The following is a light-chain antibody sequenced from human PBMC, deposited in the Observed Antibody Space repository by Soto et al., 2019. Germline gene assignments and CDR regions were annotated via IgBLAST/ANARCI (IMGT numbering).Light chain of an antibody. CDR2: AAS. V-gene: IGKV1-12*01. CDR1: QFVGSW. CDR3: QQANSFPRT. Sequence: DIQMTQSPSSVSASVGDRVTITCRANQFVGSWLAWYQQKPGKAPTLLIYAASTLQSGVPSRFSGSGAGTYFTLTICSLQPEDLATYYCQQANSFPRTFGQGTKVDIK. J-gene: IGKJ1*01.